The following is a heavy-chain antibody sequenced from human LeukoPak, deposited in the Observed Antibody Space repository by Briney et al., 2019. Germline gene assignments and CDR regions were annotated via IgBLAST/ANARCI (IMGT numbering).Heavy chain of an antibody. V-gene: IGHV4-34*01. Sequence: SETLSLTCAVYGGSFSGYYWSWIRQPPGKGREWIGEINHSGSTNYNPSLKSRVTISVDTSKNQFSLKLSSVTAADTAVYYCARVEGSLIAVASLYYFDYWGQGTLVTVSS. CDR2: INHSGST. J-gene: IGHJ4*02. CDR1: GGSFSGYY. CDR3: ARVEGSLIAVASLYYFDY. D-gene: IGHD6-19*01.